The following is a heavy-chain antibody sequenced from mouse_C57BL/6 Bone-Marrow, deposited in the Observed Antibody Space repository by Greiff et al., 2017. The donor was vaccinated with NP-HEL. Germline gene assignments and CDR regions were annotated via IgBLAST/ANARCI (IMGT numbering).Heavy chain of an antibody. V-gene: IGHV1-5*01. Sequence: VQLQQSGTVLARPGASVKMSCKTSGYTFTSYWMHWVKQRPGQGLEWIGAIYPGNSDTSYNQKFKGKAKLTAVTSASTAYMELSSLTNEDSAVYYCTTGGTEVYYFDYWGQGTLVTVSA. D-gene: IGHD1-1*01. CDR1: GYTFTSYW. CDR2: IYPGNSDT. CDR3: TTGGTEVYYFDY. J-gene: IGHJ3*01.